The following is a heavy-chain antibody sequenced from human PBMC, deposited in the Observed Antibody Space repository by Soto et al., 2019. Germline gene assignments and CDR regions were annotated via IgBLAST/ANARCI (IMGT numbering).Heavy chain of an antibody. CDR3: AKDEGGVCSVAKGGSYAYYGMDV. J-gene: IGHJ6*02. CDR2: ISWNSETT. CDR1: GFTFDDHG. Sequence: EVQMVESGGVLVQPGRSLRLSCVASGFTFDDHGMHWVLRGPGRGLEWVSGISWNSETTGYADSVKGRFTISRDNAKKSLYLQMNSLRAEDTDFYDCAKDEGGVCSVAKGGSYAYYGMDVGGQWTTVTVSS. V-gene: IGHV3-9*01. D-gene: IGHD2-15*01.